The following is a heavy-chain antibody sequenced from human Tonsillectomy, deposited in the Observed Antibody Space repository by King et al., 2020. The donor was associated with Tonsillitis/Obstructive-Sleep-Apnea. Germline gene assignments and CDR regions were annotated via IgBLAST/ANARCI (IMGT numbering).Heavy chain of an antibody. CDR1: RFTFSRYS. CDR3: ARVARDYGDSYYMDV. V-gene: IGHV3-21*01. D-gene: IGHD4-17*01. Sequence: VQLVESGGGLVKPGGSLRLSCAASRFTFSRYSVNWVRQAPGKGLEWVSSTSTSGSYIYYAESVKGRFTISSDNAKNSLYLQMNSLRDEDTAVYYCARVARDYGDSYYMDVWGKGTTVTVSS. CDR2: TSTSGSYI. J-gene: IGHJ6*03.